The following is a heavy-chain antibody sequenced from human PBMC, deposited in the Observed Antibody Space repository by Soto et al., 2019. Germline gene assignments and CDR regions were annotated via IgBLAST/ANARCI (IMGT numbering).Heavy chain of an antibody. V-gene: IGHV3-23*01. CDR1: GFTFSSYA. CDR3: AKGLVDSSGYLDNYEYYYGMDV. CDR2: LSGSGSSA. J-gene: IGHJ6*02. Sequence: GSLRFFCSTSGFTFSSYAMSWVRKAPGKGLEWCSALSGSGSSAYYAEVVRGWFTIFRDNFKHTLFLLMNSLRAEDTAVYYCAKGLVDSSGYLDNYEYYYGMDVWGQGT. D-gene: IGHD3-22*01.